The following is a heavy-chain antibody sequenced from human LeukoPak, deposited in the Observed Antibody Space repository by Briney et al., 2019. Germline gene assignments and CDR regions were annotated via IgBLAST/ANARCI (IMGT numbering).Heavy chain of an antibody. J-gene: IGHJ4*02. CDR1: GDAIISSTFY. CDR2: INHSGST. Sequence: SETLSVTCTVSGDAIISSTFYWGWIRQPPGKGLEWIGEINHSGSTNYNPSLKSRVTISVDTSKNQFSLKLSSVTAADTAVYYCARARAELRYFDWLLPHQPPHFDYWGQGTLVTVSS. V-gene: IGHV4-39*07. CDR3: ARARAELRYFDWLLPHQPPHFDY. D-gene: IGHD3-9*01.